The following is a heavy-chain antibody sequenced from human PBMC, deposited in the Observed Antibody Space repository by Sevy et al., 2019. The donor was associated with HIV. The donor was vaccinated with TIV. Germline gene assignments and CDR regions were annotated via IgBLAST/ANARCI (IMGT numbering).Heavy chain of an antibody. CDR1: GYTFTSYG. CDR2: ISAYNGNT. V-gene: IGHV1-18*01. Sequence: ASVKVSCKASGYTFTSYGISWVRQAPGQGLEWMGWISAYNGNTNYAQKLQGRVTMTTDTSTSTAYMVLRSLRSDDTAVYYWARDGWTYYYDSSGPTSYYYYGMDVWGQGTTVTVSS. D-gene: IGHD3-22*01. J-gene: IGHJ6*02. CDR3: ARDGWTYYYDSSGPTSYYYYGMDV.